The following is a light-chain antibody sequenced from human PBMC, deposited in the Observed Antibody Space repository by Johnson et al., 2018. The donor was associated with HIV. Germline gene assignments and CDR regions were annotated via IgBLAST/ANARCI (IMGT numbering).Light chain of an antibody. CDR1: SSNIGNHY. CDR3: VTWDSILTAPYV. V-gene: IGLV1-51*01. J-gene: IGLJ1*01. Sequence: QYVLTQPPSVAAAPGQKVTISSSGSSSNIGNHYVSWYKPLPGTAPKLLIYYHNNRTSGLPHRFSRPTSGTSAPLAITRLTTGDEADYYCVTWDSILTAPYVLETGTKFTVL. CDR2: YHN.